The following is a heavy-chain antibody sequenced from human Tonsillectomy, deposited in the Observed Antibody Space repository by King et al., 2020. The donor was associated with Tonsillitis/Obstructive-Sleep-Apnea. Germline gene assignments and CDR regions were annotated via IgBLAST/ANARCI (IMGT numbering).Heavy chain of an antibody. CDR1: GFTFSSYA. V-gene: IGHV3-30*04. CDR2: ISYDGSIK. CDR3: AGEGGRSSGWYGDYFDY. D-gene: IGHD6-19*01. J-gene: IGHJ4*02. Sequence: VQLVESGGGVVQPGRSLRLSCAASGFTFSSYAMHWVRQAPGKGLEWVAVISYDGSIKNYADSVKGRVILSRDNSKNTLYLQMNSLRTEDTAVYYCAGEGGRSSGWYGDYFDYWGQGTLVTVSS.